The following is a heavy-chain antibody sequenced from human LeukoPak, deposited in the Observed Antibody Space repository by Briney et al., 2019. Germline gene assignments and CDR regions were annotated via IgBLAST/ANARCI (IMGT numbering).Heavy chain of an antibody. V-gene: IGHV4-59*08. J-gene: IGHJ5*02. CDR2: IYYSGST. CDR1: GGSISSYY. Sequence: SETLSLTCTVSGGSISSYYWSWIRQPPGKGLEWIGYIYYSGSTNYNPSLKSRVAISVDTSKNQFSLKLSSVTAADTAVYYCARQGALGYCSSTSCKYNWFDPWGQGTLVTVSS. D-gene: IGHD2-2*01. CDR3: ARQGALGYCSSTSCKYNWFDP.